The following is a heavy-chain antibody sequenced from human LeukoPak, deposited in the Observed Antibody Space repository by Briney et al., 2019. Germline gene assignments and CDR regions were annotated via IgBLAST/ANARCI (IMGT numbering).Heavy chain of an antibody. CDR2: INHSGST. J-gene: IGHJ4*02. CDR3: ARVAGPLDY. V-gene: IGHV4-34*01. Sequence: PSETLSLTCAVYGGSFSGHYWSWIRQPPGKGLEWIGEINHSGSTNYNPSLKSRVTISVDTSKNQFSLKLSSVTAADTAVYYCARVAGPLDYWGQGTLVTVSS. D-gene: IGHD6-13*01. CDR1: GGSFSGHY.